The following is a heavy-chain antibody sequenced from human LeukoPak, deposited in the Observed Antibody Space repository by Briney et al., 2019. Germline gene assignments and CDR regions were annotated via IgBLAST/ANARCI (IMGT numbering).Heavy chain of an antibody. J-gene: IGHJ4*02. Sequence: PSETLSLTCTVSGGSISSGGYYWSWIRQHPGKGLEWIGEINHSGSTNYNPSLKSRVTISVDTSKNQFSLKLSSVTAADTAVYYCARGRGKKFDYWGQGTLVTVSS. V-gene: IGHV4-31*03. CDR2: INHSGST. CDR1: GGSISSGGYY. D-gene: IGHD3-16*01. CDR3: ARGRGKKFDY.